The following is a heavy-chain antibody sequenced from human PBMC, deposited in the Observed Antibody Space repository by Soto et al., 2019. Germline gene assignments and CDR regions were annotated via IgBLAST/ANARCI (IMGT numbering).Heavy chain of an antibody. CDR3: ARTGAVGWFPNWFDP. CDR2: IYYSGST. J-gene: IGHJ5*02. CDR1: GGSISSSSYY. D-gene: IGHD6-19*01. V-gene: IGHV4-39*01. Sequence: SETLSLTCTVSGGSISSSSYYWGWIRQPPGKGLEWIGSIYYSGSTYYNPSLKSRVTISVDTSKNQFSLKLSSVTAADTAVYYCARTGAVGWFPNWFDPWGQGTLVTVSS.